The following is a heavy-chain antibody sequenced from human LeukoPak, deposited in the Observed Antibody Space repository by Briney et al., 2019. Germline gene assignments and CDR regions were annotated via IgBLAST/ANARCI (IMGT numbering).Heavy chain of an antibody. J-gene: IGHJ4*02. Sequence: GGSLRLSCAASGFTFSSYGMSWVRQAPGKGLEWVSSISGSGGTTYYADSVKGRFTLSRDNSKNTLYLQMNSLRAEDTAVYYCAKGSRSLRFGEAGDYWGQGTLATVSS. CDR2: ISGSGGTT. V-gene: IGHV3-23*01. CDR1: GFTFSSYG. CDR3: AKGSRSLRFGEAGDY. D-gene: IGHD3-10*01.